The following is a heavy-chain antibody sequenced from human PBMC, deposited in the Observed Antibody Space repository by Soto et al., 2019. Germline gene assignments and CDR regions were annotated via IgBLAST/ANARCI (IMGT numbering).Heavy chain of an antibody. CDR3: ARYYDIDVYYWYFDL. Sequence: QLQLQESGSGLVKPSETLSLTCSVSGGYISSGGYYWGWIRQPPGKGLGWIGNGHHDGRTSYHPSLKSRATITVDRSRNHFTLKLESLTAADTAVYYCARYYDIDVYYWYFDLWGRGTLATVSS. CDR2: GHHDGRT. D-gene: IGHD3-16*01. CDR1: GGYISSGGYY. J-gene: IGHJ2*01. V-gene: IGHV4-30-2*01.